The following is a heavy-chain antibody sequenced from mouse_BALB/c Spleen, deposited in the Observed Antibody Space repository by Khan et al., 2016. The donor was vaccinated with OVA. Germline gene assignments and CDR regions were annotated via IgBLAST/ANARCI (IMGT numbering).Heavy chain of an antibody. CDR3: ARKRGVHYNMDY. J-gene: IGHJ4*01. V-gene: IGHV2-4*02. CDR1: GFSLANYG. Sequence: QVQLKQSGPGLVQPSQSLSITCTVSGFSLANYGVHWVRQPPGKGLEWLGLIWSGGNTDYNGAFISRLSISKDNSKSQVFFKMNSLQAAHTARYYCARKRGVHYNMDYWPQGTSVTVSS. CDR2: IWSGGNT.